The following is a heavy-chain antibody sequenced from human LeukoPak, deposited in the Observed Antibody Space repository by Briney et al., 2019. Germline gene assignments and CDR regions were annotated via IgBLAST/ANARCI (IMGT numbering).Heavy chain of an antibody. CDR3: ARVRRGYSGSYWLDY. Sequence: ASVKVSCTASGYTFTSYYMHWVRQAPGQGLEWMGIINPSGGSTSYAQKFQGRVTMTRDTSTSTVYMELSSLRSEDTAVYYCARVRRGYSGSYWLDYWGQGTLVTVSS. CDR2: INPSGGST. J-gene: IGHJ4*02. CDR1: GYTFTSYY. D-gene: IGHD1-26*01. V-gene: IGHV1-46*01.